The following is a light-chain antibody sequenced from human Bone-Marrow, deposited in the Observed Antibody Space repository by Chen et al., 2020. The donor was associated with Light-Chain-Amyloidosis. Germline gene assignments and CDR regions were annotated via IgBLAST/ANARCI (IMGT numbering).Light chain of an antibody. CDR3: QQYGTSPLT. CDR1: QTISSNY. CDR2: GSS. V-gene: IGKV3-20*01. Sequence: EIVLTQSPGTLSLSPGEGANLPCRASQTISSNYLTWYQQKFGQAPRLLIYGSSSRATGIPDRFTGSGSGTDFTLTIIRLEPEDFAMYYCQQYGTSPLTFGGGTKVEIK. J-gene: IGKJ4*01.